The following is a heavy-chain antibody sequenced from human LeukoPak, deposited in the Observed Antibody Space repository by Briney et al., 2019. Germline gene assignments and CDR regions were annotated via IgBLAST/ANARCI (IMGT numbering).Heavy chain of an antibody. J-gene: IGHJ5*02. CDR3: ARLRVVTALFDP. V-gene: IGHV4-39*01. CDR1: GDSISTTTYY. D-gene: IGHD2-21*02. Sequence: PSETLSLTCTVSGDSISTTTYYWAWIRQPPGKGLEWIESIYYSGSTYYNPSLKSRVTISVDTSKNQFSLKLTSVTAADTALYYCARLRVVTALFDPWGQGTLVTVSS. CDR2: IYYSGST.